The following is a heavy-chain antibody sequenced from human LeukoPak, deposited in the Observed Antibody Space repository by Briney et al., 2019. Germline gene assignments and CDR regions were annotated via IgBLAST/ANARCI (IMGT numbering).Heavy chain of an antibody. CDR1: GDSISSSSSY. D-gene: IGHD3-22*01. V-gene: IGHV4-39*07. J-gene: IGHJ6*03. CDR2: IYYSGST. Sequence: SETLSLTCTVSGDSISSSSSYWGWIRQPPGEGLEWIGSIYYSGSTYYNPSLKSRVTISVDTSKNQFSLKLSSVTAADTAVYYCARDSYDLGYYYYMDVWGKGTTVTVSS. CDR3: ARDSYDLGYYYYMDV.